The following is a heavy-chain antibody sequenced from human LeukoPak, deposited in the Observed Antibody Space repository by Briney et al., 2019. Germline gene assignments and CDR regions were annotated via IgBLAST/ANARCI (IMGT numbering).Heavy chain of an antibody. CDR2: IYTSGST. J-gene: IGHJ6*03. Sequence: PSETLSLTCTVSGGSISSSNFYWSWIRQPAGEGLEWIGRIYTSGSTNYNPSLKSRVTMSVDTSKNQFSLKLSSVTAADTAVYYCAGLGYCSSTSCYSYYYYMDVWGKGTTVTVSS. CDR1: GGSISSSNFY. CDR3: AGLGYCSSTSCYSYYYYMDV. V-gene: IGHV4-61*02. D-gene: IGHD2-2*01.